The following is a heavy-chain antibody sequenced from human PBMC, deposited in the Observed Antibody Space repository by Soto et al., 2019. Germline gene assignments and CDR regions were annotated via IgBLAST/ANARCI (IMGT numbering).Heavy chain of an antibody. V-gene: IGHV1-69*01. Sequence: QVQLMQSGAEVKKPGSSVKVSCKASGGSFSSYAINWVRQAPGQGLEWMGGIIPMFGTPNYAQKFQGRVTITADESTNTAYMALGSLRSEDTAVYYCARLRGGSGWYGSFGSWGQGTLVTVSS. CDR3: ARLRGGSGWYGSFGS. CDR2: IIPMFGTP. CDR1: GGSFSSYA. J-gene: IGHJ4*02. D-gene: IGHD6-19*01.